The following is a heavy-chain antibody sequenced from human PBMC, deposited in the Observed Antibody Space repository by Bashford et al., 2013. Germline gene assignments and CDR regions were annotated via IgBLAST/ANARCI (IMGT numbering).Heavy chain of an antibody. Sequence: ASVKVSCKASGYTFTGYSMNWVRQAPGQGLEWMGWINPNNGGTIFAQKFQARVTMTRDTSISTAYMELSRLTSDDTAVYYCARDRSGYNDYWGQGTLVTVSS. CDR1: GYTFTGYS. D-gene: IGHD1-1*01. CDR3: ARDRSGYNDY. CDR2: INPNNGGT. V-gene: IGHV1-2*02. J-gene: IGHJ4*02.